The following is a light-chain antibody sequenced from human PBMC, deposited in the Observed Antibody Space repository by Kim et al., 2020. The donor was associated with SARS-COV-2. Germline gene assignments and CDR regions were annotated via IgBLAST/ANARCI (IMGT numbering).Light chain of an antibody. CDR3: QQYDNLPVT. CDR1: QDISNY. V-gene: IGKV1-33*01. Sequence: DIQMTQSPSSLSASVGDRVTITCQASQDISNYLNWYQQKPGKAPKLLIYDASNLQTGVPSRFSGSGSGTDFTFTISSLQPEDIAIYYCQQYDNLPVTFGGGTKVDIK. CDR2: DAS. J-gene: IGKJ4*01.